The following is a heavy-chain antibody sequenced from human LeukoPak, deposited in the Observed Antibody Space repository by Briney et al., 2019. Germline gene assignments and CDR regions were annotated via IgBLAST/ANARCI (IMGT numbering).Heavy chain of an antibody. CDR2: IYYSGST. J-gene: IGHJ4*02. Sequence: SQTLSLTCTVSGGSISSGGYYWSWIRQHPGKGLEWIGFIYYSGSTNYNPSLRGRVTISIDTSKNQFSLKLTSVTAADTAVYYCARTSTVTPFDYWGQGTLVTVSS. D-gene: IGHD4-17*01. CDR1: GGSISSGGYY. CDR3: ARTSTVTPFDY. V-gene: IGHV4-31*03.